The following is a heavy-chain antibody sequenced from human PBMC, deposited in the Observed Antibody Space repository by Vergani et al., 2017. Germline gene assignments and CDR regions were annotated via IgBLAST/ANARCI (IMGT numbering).Heavy chain of an antibody. CDR2: IWYDGSNK. CDR3: ARDLRDYDSSGYYYYWYFDL. D-gene: IGHD3-22*01. Sequence: QVQLVESGGGVVQPGRSLRLSCAASGFTFSSYGMHWVRQAPGKGLEWVAVIWYDGSNKYYADSVKGRFTISRDNSKNTLYLQMNSLRAEDTAVYYCARDLRDYDSSGYYYYWYFDLWGRGTLVTVSS. CDR1: GFTFSSYG. J-gene: IGHJ2*01. V-gene: IGHV3-33*01.